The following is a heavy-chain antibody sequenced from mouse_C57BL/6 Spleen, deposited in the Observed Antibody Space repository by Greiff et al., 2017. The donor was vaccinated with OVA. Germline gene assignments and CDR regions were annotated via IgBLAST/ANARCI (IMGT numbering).Heavy chain of an antibody. D-gene: IGHD1-1*01. CDR1: GYTFTSYW. CDR2: IHPNSGST. V-gene: IGHV1-64*01. J-gene: IGHJ2*01. CDR3: ARKDYVGSEDY. Sequence: VQLQQPGAELVKPGASVKLSCKASGYTFTSYWMHWVKQRPGQGLEWIGMIHPNSGSTNYNEKFKSKATLTVDKSSSTAYMQLSSLTSEDSAVYYCARKDYVGSEDYWGQGTTLTVSS.